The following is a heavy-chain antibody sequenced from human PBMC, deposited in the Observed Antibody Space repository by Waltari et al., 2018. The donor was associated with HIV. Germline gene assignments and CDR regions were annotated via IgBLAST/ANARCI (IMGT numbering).Heavy chain of an antibody. J-gene: IGHJ6*02. Sequence: QVQLVQSGTDVQKPGASVRVSCRASGYTFNAYGIHWVRQAPGQGLEWMGWFNPMANEARFAQNFQGWVTLTGDTFRSIAYMELSRVKSDDTAVYYCARGPLSGRLMDVWGQGTTVTVSS. CDR1: GYTFNAYG. D-gene: IGHD4-17*01. CDR3: ARGPLSGRLMDV. V-gene: IGHV1-2*04. CDR2: FNPMANEA.